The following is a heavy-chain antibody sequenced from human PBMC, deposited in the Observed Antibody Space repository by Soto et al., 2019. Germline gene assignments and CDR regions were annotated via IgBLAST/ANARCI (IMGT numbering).Heavy chain of an antibody. CDR2: IIPIFGSA. Sequence: QVQLVQSGAAVKKTGSSVKVSCKASGGTFNSNSLSWVRQAPGQGPEWMGGIIPIFGSATYAQKFQGRVTITADESTSTAYMEVSSLSYEDTAVYYSARNPLSSAAEINYGMDVWGQGTTVTVSS. CDR3: ARNPLSSAAEINYGMDV. D-gene: IGHD6-13*01. J-gene: IGHJ6*02. CDR1: GGTFNSNS. V-gene: IGHV1-69*12.